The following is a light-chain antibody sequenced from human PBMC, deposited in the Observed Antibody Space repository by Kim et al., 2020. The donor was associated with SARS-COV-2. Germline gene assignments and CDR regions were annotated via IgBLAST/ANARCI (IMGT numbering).Light chain of an antibody. Sequence: SPGERATLSCRASQSVTSNYLAWYQQKPGQAPRLLIYGASTRATGVPDRVSASGSGTDFTLTFSRLEPEDFAVYYCQQYDTPPWTFGHGTKVDIK. CDR1: QSVTSNY. CDR3: QQYDTPPWT. V-gene: IGKV3-20*01. CDR2: GAS. J-gene: IGKJ1*01.